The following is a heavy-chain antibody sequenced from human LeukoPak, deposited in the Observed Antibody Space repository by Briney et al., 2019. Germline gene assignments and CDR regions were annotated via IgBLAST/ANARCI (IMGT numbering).Heavy chain of an antibody. D-gene: IGHD4-17*01. CDR1: GFTFSSYS. V-gene: IGHV3-21*01. J-gene: IGHJ4*02. CDR3: ARAGGSTVSHSDY. CDR2: ISSSTSYI. Sequence: GGSLRLSCAAPGFTFSSYSMNWIRQAPGKGLEWVSSISSSTSYIYYADSVKGRFTISKDNAKNSLYLQMNSLRAEDTAVYYCARAGGSTVSHSDYWGQGTLVTVSS.